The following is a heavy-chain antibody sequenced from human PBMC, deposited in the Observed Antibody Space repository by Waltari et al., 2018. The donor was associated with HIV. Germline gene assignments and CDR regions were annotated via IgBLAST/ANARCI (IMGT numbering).Heavy chain of an antibody. CDR1: GYSISSGYF. CDR2: MFHNGST. CDR3: AREWGTLMVAWFDP. J-gene: IGHJ5*02. Sequence: QVQLQESGPGLVKPSETLSLTCAVSGYSISSGYFWGWNRQPPGKALVGIGSMFHNGSTYYNPSLKSRVTISVDTSKNQFSLKLSSVTSADTAIYYCAREWGTLMVAWFDPWGQGTLVTVSS. V-gene: IGHV4-38-2*02. D-gene: IGHD3-10*01.